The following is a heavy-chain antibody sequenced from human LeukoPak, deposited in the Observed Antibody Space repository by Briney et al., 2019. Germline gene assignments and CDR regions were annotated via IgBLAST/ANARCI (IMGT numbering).Heavy chain of an antibody. Sequence: GGSLRLSCAASGFTFSSYAMSWVRQAPGKGLEWVSAIRGSGGSTYYADSVKGRFTISRDNSKNTLYLQMNSLRAEDTAVYYCAKPYDSSGYYPSEASDYWGQGTLVTVSS. CDR2: IRGSGGST. CDR3: AKPYDSSGYYPSEASDY. J-gene: IGHJ4*02. V-gene: IGHV3-23*01. D-gene: IGHD3-22*01. CDR1: GFTFSSYA.